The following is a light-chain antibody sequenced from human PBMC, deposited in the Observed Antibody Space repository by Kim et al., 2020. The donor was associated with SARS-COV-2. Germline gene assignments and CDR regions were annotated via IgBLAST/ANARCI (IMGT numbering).Light chain of an antibody. CDR3: QVWDSSSDHWV. CDR2: YDS. Sequence: PGKPARITCGGNNIGSKSVHWYQQKPGQAPVLVIYYDSDRPSGIPERFSGSNSGNTATLTISRVEAGDEADYYCQVWDSSSDHWVFGGGTQLTVL. CDR1: NIGSKS. V-gene: IGLV3-21*04. J-gene: IGLJ3*02.